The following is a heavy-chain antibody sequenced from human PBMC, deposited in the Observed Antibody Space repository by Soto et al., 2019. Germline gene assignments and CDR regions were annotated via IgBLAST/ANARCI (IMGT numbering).Heavy chain of an antibody. V-gene: IGHV4-59*01. CDR3: AIDRPYDFWSGPPVSYGMDV. Sequence: SETLSLTCTVSGGSISSYYWSWIRQPPGKGLEWIGYIYYSGSTNYNPSLKSRVTISVDTSKNQFSLKLSSVTAADTAVYYCAIDRPYDFWSGPPVSYGMDVWGQGTTVTVSS. CDR2: IYYSGST. CDR1: GGSISSYY. D-gene: IGHD3-3*01. J-gene: IGHJ6*02.